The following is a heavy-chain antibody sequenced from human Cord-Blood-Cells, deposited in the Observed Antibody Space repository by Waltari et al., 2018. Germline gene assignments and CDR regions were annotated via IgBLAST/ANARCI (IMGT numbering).Heavy chain of an antibody. V-gene: IGHV3-30*18. CDR3: AKDFTGAFDY. CDR1: GFTFSSYG. D-gene: IGHD3-9*01. CDR2: ISYDGSNK. J-gene: IGHJ4*02. Sequence: QVQLVESGGGVVQPGRSLRLSCAASGFTFSSYGMHWVRQAPGTGLEWVAVISYDGSNKYYADSVKGRFTISRDNSKNTLYLQMNSLRAEDTAVYYCAKDFTGAFDYWGQGTLVTVSS.